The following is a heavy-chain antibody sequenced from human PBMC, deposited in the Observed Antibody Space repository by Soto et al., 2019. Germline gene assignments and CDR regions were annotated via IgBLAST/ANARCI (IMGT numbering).Heavy chain of an antibody. CDR2: INHSGST. D-gene: IGHD1-26*01. CDR3: ARGRGPSEGFEY. CDR1: GGSFSGYY. V-gene: IGHV4-34*01. Sequence: QVQLQQWGAGLLKPSETLSLTCAVYGGSFSGYYWSWIRQPPGKGLEWIGEINHSGSTNYNPSLKSRVTISVDTSKSQFSLKLSSVTAADTAVYYCARGRGPSEGFEYWGQGTLVTVSS. J-gene: IGHJ4*02.